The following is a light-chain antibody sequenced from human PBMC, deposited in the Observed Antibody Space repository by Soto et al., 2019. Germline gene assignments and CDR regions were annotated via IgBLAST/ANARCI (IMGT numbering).Light chain of an antibody. J-gene: IGKJ5*01. CDR3: QQRSNWPIT. CDR2: DAS. V-gene: IGKV3-11*01. Sequence: EIVLTQSPATLSLSPGARAPLSCRASQSVSSYLAWYQQKPGQAPRLLIYDASNRATGIPARSSGSGSGTGFTLTISSLEPEDFAVYYCQQRSNWPITFGQGTRLEIK. CDR1: QSVSSY.